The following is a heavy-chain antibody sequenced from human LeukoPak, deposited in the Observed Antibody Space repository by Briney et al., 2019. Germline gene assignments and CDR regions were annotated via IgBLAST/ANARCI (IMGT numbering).Heavy chain of an antibody. Sequence: PGGSLRLSCAASGFTFDDYAMHWVRQAPGKGLEWVSGISWNSGSIGYADSVKGRFTISRDNAKNSLYLQMNSLRAEDTALYYCAKAKYRSIVVVVAATLYFDYWGQGTLVTVSS. J-gene: IGHJ4*02. CDR3: AKAKYRSIVVVVAATLYFDY. CDR1: GFTFDDYA. CDR2: ISWNSGSI. V-gene: IGHV3-9*01. D-gene: IGHD2-15*01.